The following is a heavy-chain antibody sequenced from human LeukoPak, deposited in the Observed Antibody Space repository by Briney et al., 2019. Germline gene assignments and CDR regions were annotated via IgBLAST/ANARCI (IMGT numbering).Heavy chain of an antibody. D-gene: IGHD4-23*01. Sequence: GGPLRLSCAASGFTFSDYYMSWIRQAPGKGLEWVSYISSSSSYTNYADSVKGRFTISRDNAKNSLYMQMNSLRAEDTAVYYCARNYAGNSGGFDYWGQGTLVTVSS. J-gene: IGHJ4*02. CDR2: ISSSSSYT. V-gene: IGHV3-11*06. CDR1: GFTFSDYY. CDR3: ARNYAGNSGGFDY.